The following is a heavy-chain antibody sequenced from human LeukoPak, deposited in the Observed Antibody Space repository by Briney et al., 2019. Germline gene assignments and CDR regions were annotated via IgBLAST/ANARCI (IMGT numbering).Heavy chain of an antibody. V-gene: IGHV1-69*04. J-gene: IGHJ3*02. D-gene: IGHD2-21*02. CDR1: GGTFSSYA. CDR3: ASPLAYCGGDCYSPNDAFDI. CDR2: IIPILGIA. Sequence: SVKVSCKASGGTFSSYAISWVRQAPGQGLEWMGRIIPILGIANYAQKFQGRVTITADKSTSTAYMELGSLRSEDTAVYYCASPLAYCGGDCYSPNDAFDIWGQGTMVTVSS.